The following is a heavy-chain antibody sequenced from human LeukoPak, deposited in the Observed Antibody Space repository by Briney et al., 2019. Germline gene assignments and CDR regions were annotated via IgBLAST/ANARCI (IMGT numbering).Heavy chain of an antibody. D-gene: IGHD6-19*01. V-gene: IGHV3-23*01. Sequence: GSLRLSCAASGFTFSSYAMSWVRQAPGKGLEWVSAISGSGGSTYTADSVKGRFTISRDNSKNTLYLQMNSLRAEDTAVYYCAKVSHSSGWYLDYWGQGTLVTVSS. CDR2: ISGSGGST. J-gene: IGHJ4*02. CDR3: AKVSHSSGWYLDY. CDR1: GFTFSSYA.